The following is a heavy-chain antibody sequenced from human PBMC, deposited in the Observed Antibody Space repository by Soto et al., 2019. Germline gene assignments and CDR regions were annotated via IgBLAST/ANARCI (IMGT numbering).Heavy chain of an antibody. CDR1: GGTFSSYT. CDR3: ARVRGSGSSALDY. Sequence: SVKVSCKASGGTFSSYTISWVRQAPGQGLEWMGRIIPILGIVNYAQKFQGRVTITADKSTSTAYMELSSLRSEDTAVYYCARVRGSGSSALDYWGQGTLVTVSS. CDR2: IIPILGIV. D-gene: IGHD3-10*01. J-gene: IGHJ4*02. V-gene: IGHV1-69*02.